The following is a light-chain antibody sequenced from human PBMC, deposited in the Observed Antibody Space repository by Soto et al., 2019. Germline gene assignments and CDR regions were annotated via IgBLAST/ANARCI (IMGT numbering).Light chain of an antibody. J-gene: IGLJ3*02. V-gene: IGLV2-8*01. CDR1: SSDVGGYNY. CDR3: SSYAVSNNNWV. CDR2: EVS. Sequence: QSALTQPPSASGSPGQSVTISCTGTSSDVGGYNYVSWYQQHPGKAPKLMIYEVSKRPSGVPDRFSGSKSGNTASLTVSGLQAEDEADYYCSSYAVSNNNWVFGGGNQLTVL.